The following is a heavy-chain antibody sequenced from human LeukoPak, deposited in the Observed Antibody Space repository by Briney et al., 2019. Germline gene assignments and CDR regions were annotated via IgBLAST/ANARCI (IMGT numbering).Heavy chain of an antibody. CDR2: IYYSGST. J-gene: IGHJ5*02. Sequence: SETLSLTCTVSGGSISSYYWSWIRQPPGKGLEWIGYIYYSGSTNYNPSLNARVTMSLDMSKNQFSLRLSSVTAADTAVYYCARGHYDFAPWGQGTLVTVSS. D-gene: IGHD3-16*01. V-gene: IGHV4-59*08. CDR1: GGSISSYY. CDR3: ARGHYDFAP.